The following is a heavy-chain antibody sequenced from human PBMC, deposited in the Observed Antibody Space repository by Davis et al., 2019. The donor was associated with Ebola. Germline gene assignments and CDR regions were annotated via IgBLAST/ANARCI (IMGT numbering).Heavy chain of an antibody. J-gene: IGHJ4*02. D-gene: IGHD4-17*01. Sequence: AASVKVSCKASGGTFSSYAISWVRQAPGQGLEWMGGIIPIFGTANYAQKFQGRVTITADESTSTAYMELSSLRSEDTAVYYCAREVYGDYDGSVFDYWGQGTLVTVSS. CDR3: AREVYGDYDGSVFDY. V-gene: IGHV1-69*13. CDR2: IIPIFGTA. CDR1: GGTFSSYA.